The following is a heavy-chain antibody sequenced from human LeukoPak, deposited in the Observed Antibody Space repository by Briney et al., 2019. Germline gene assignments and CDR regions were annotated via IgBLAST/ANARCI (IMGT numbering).Heavy chain of an antibody. Sequence: SETLSLTCTVSGGSISSYYWSWIRQPAGKGLEWIGRIYTSGSTNYNPSLKSRVTMSVDTSKNQFSLKLSSVTAADTAVYYCARDPTIVGATTSNYWGQGTLVTVSS. D-gene: IGHD1-26*01. CDR1: GGSISSYY. V-gene: IGHV4-4*07. CDR3: ARDPTIVGATTSNY. J-gene: IGHJ4*02. CDR2: IYTSGST.